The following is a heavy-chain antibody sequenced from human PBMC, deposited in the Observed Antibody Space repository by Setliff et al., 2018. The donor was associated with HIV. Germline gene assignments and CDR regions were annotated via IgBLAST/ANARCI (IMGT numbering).Heavy chain of an antibody. V-gene: IGHV3-74*01. D-gene: IGHD2-15*01. Sequence: GGSLRLSCAASGFTFSTYWMHWVRQAPGKGLVWVSRIHSDGSSTSYADSVKGRFTISRDNAKNSLYLQMNSLRAEDTAIYYCARGVVVAAHNWFDPWGQGTLVTVSS. CDR1: GFTFSTYW. CDR2: IHSDGSST. J-gene: IGHJ5*02. CDR3: ARGVVVAAHNWFDP.